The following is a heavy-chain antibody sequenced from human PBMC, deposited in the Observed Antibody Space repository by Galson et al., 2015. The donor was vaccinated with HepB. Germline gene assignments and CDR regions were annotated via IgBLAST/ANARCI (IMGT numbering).Heavy chain of an antibody. V-gene: IGHV4-30-4*01. CDR2: IYYSGST. J-gene: IGHJ4*02. Sequence: LSLTCTVSGGSISSGDYYWSWIRQPPGKGLEWIGYIYYSGSTYYNPSLKSRVTISVDTSKNQFSLKLSSVTAADTAVYYCARGYSYAQALDYWGQGTLVTVSS. CDR1: GGSISSGDYY. D-gene: IGHD5-18*01. CDR3: ARGYSYAQALDY.